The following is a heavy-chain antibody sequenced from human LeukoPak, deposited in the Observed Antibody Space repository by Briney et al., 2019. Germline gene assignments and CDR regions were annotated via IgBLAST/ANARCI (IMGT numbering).Heavy chain of an antibody. CDR1: GGSISSYY. Sequence: PSETLSLTCTVSGGSISSYYWSWIRQPAGKGLEWNGRIYTSGSTNYNPSLKSRVTMSVDTSKNQFSLKLSSVTAADTAVYYCARRRITMWGPDAFDIWGQGTKVTVSS. J-gene: IGHJ3*02. CDR3: ARRRITMWGPDAFDI. CDR2: IYTSGST. D-gene: IGHD3-10*02. V-gene: IGHV4-4*07.